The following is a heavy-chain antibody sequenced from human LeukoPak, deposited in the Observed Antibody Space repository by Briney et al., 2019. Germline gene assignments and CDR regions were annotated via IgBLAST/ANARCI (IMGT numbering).Heavy chain of an antibody. CDR1: GGTFSSYA. CDR3: VRDSRGYSGYGSPMDV. Sequence: SVKVSCKASGGTFSSYAISLVRQAPGQGLEWMGGIIPIFGTANYAQKFQGRVTITADESTSTAYMELSSLRSEDTAVYYCVRDSRGYSGYGSPMDVWGKGTTVTVSS. CDR2: IIPIFGTA. V-gene: IGHV1-69*01. D-gene: IGHD5-12*01. J-gene: IGHJ6*03.